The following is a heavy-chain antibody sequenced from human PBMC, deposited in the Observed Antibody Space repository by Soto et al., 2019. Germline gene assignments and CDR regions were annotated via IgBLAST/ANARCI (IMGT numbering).Heavy chain of an antibody. CDR2: INTDGSDV. V-gene: IGHV3-74*03. CDR3: ARGNIAVAVRGLFDY. Sequence: EVQLVGSGGGLVQPGGSLRLSCIASELTFSTSWMHWVRQAPGKGPVWISRINTDGSDVTYADSVKGRFAVSRDNAKNTLYLQMNSLRVEDTAVYFCARGNIAVAVRGLFDYWGQGTLVTVSS. CDR1: ELTFSTSW. D-gene: IGHD6-19*01. J-gene: IGHJ4*02.